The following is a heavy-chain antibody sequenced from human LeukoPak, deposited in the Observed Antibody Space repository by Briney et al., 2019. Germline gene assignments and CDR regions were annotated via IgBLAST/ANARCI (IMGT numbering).Heavy chain of an antibody. Sequence: GGSLRLSCAASGFTFSNAWMSWVRQAPGKGLEWVGRIKSKTDGGTTDYAAPVKGRFTISRDDSKNTLYLQMNSLKTEDTAVYYCTTGVSCSSGWDFDYWGQGTLVTVSS. CDR3: TTGVSCSSGWDFDY. V-gene: IGHV3-15*01. CDR1: GFTFSNAW. CDR2: IKSKTDGGTT. D-gene: IGHD6-19*01. J-gene: IGHJ4*02.